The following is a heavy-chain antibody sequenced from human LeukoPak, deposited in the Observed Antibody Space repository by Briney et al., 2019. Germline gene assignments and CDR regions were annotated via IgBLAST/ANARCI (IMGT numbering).Heavy chain of an antibody. Sequence: PGGSLRLSGAISGLTHHDYAMTWARQAPGKGLKWVSTIVGDSSKTYYADSVKGRFTISRDNSNYMLFLHMNSLRAEDTAIYYCAKQPYNYYYLDVWGKGTTVTVSS. CDR2: IVGDSSKT. V-gene: IGHV3-23*01. CDR3: AKQPYNYYYLDV. J-gene: IGHJ6*03. D-gene: IGHD2-2*02. CDR1: GLTHHDYA.